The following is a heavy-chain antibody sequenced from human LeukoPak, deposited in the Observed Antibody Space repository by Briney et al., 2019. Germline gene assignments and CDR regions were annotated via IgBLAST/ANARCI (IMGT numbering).Heavy chain of an antibody. D-gene: IGHD6-13*01. CDR1: GGTFSSCA. V-gene: IGHV1-69*13. Sequence: SVKVSCKASGGTFSSCAISWVRQAPGQGLEWMGGIIPIFGTANYAQKFQGRVTITADESTSTAYMELSSLRSEDTAVYYCARDEQDSSSWYARWFDPWGQGTLVTVSS. J-gene: IGHJ5*02. CDR2: IIPIFGTA. CDR3: ARDEQDSSSWYARWFDP.